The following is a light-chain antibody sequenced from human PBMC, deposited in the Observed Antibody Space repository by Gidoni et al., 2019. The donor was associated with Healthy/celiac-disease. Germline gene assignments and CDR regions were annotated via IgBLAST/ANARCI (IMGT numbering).Light chain of an antibody. CDR2: AAS. CDR3: QQSYSTLRT. J-gene: IGKJ3*01. V-gene: IGKV1-39*01. CDR1: QSISSY. Sequence: DIQMTQYPASLSASVGDRVTITCRASQSISSYLNWYQQKPWKAPKLLIYAASSLQSGVASRFSGSASGTDFNLTISSLQPEDFATYYCQQSYSTLRTFGPGTKVDIK.